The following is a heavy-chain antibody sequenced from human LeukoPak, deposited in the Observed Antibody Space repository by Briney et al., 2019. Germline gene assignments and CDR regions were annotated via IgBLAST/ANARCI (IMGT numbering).Heavy chain of an antibody. D-gene: IGHD1-1*01. CDR3: ARGQSTGNRGPDNYFDY. V-gene: IGHV1-46*01. CDR1: GYTFTSYY. CDR2: INPSGGST. J-gene: IGHJ4*02. Sequence: ASVKVSCKASGYTFTSYYMHWVRHAPGQGLEWMGIINPSGGSTSYAQKFQGRVTMTRDTSTSTVYMELSSLRSEDTAVYYCARGQSTGNRGPDNYFDYWGQGTLVTVSS.